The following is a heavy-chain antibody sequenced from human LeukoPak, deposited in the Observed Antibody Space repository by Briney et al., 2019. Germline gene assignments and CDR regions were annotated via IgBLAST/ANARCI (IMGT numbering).Heavy chain of an antibody. Sequence: SETLSLTCAVYGGSFSGYYWSWIRQPPGKGLEWIGEINHSGSTNYNPSLKSRVTISVDTSKNQFSLKLSSVTAAVTAVYYCARGNAEQWLVTWGQGTLVTVSS. CDR2: INHSGST. CDR3: ARGNAEQWLVT. J-gene: IGHJ5*02. V-gene: IGHV4-34*01. D-gene: IGHD6-19*01. CDR1: GGSFSGYY.